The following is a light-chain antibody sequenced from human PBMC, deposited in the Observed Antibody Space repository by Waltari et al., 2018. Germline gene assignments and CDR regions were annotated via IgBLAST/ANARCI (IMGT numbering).Light chain of an antibody. CDR3: SSDTTSSTVV. J-gene: IGLJ2*01. CDR1: NSDVAGYRY. V-gene: IGLV2-14*03. CDR2: DVS. Sequence: QSALTQPASVSGSLGQSITISCTGTNSDVAGYRYVSWYQQYPGKATKIMVYDVSKRPSGVSNRFSGSKSGNMAARTISGIQAEDEADYYCSSDTTSSTVVFGGGTKLTVL.